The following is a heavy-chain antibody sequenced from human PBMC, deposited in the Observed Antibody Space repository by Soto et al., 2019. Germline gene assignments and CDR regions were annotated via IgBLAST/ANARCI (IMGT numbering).Heavy chain of an antibody. CDR3: ARGLGKWYYYDSSGYSYAFDI. CDR2: IIPIFGTA. CDR1: GGTFSSYA. D-gene: IGHD3-22*01. J-gene: IGHJ3*02. Sequence: WVKVSCKASGGTFSSYAISLVRQAPGQGLEWMGGIIPIFGTANYAQKFQGRFTITADESTSTAYMELSSLRSEDTAVYYCARGLGKWYYYDSSGYSYAFDIWGQGTMVTASS. V-gene: IGHV1-69*01.